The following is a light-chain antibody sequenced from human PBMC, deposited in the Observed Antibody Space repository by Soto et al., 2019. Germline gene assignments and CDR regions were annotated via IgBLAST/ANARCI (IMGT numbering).Light chain of an antibody. Sequence: EVVMTQSPTTLSVSPGEKLTLSCRASQTISNSLAWYRKKPGQAPSLLIYGISTRATGLPARFSGSGSGTEFTLTISSLQSDDFALYYCQQYNNWPHTFGQGTKLEIK. J-gene: IGKJ2*01. CDR2: GIS. CDR1: QTISNS. CDR3: QQYNNWPHT. V-gene: IGKV3-15*01.